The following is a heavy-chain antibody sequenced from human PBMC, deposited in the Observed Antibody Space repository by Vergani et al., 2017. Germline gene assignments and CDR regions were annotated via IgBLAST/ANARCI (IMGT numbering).Heavy chain of an antibody. D-gene: IGHD2-15*01. CDR1: GFTFSSYW. Sequence: EVQLVESGGGLVQPGGSLRLSCAASGFTFSSYWMSWVRQAPGKGLEWVANIKQDGSEKYYVDSVKGRFTISRDNAKNSLYLQMNSLGAEDTAVYYCARLRTYCSGGSCYGAGFLRLGMDVWGQGTTVTVSS. CDR2: IKQDGSEK. V-gene: IGHV3-7*03. CDR3: ARLRTYCSGGSCYGAGFLRLGMDV. J-gene: IGHJ6*02.